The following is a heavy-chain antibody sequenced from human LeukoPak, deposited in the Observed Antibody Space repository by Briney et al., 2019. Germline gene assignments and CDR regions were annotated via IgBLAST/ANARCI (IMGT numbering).Heavy chain of an antibody. Sequence: KPSETLSLTCTVSGGSNSSSSYYWGWIRQPPGKGLEWIGSIYYSGSTYYNPSLKSRVTISVDTSKNQFSLKLSSVTAADTAVYYCARSRIQLWSRRGMDVWGQGTTVTVSS. CDR3: ARSRIQLWSRRGMDV. CDR1: GGSNSSSSYY. D-gene: IGHD5-18*01. V-gene: IGHV4-39*01. J-gene: IGHJ6*02. CDR2: IYYSGST.